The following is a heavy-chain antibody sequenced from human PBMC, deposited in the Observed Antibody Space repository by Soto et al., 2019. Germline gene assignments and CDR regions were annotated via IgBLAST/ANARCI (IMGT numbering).Heavy chain of an antibody. D-gene: IGHD6-19*01. CDR2: IIPIFGTV. CDR1: GGTFRTYA. J-gene: IGHJ6*02. V-gene: IGHV1-69*12. CDR3: AKGAVAGTPTSYYYYGMDV. Sequence: QVQLLQSGAEVKKPGSSVRVSCEASGGTFRTYAISWVRQAPGQGLEWMGEIIPIFGTVNYAQKFQGRVTITADESTTTVHMDLRSLRPEDTAVYYCAKGAVAGTPTSYYYYGMDVWGQGTTVTASS.